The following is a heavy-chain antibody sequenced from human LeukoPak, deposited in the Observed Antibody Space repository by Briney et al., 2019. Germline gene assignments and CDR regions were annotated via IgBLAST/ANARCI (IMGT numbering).Heavy chain of an antibody. CDR2: FYYSGST. D-gene: IGHD3-22*01. CDR3: ARDPRYDSSGYRHVFWYFDL. V-gene: IGHV4-59*12. Sequence: PSETLSLTCTVSSDSISSYYWSWIRQSPEKGLDWIGYFYYSGSTNYNPSLKSRATISVDTSKNQFSLRLTSVTAADTAVYYCARDPRYDSSGYRHVFWYFDLWGRGTLVTVSS. J-gene: IGHJ2*01. CDR1: SDSISSYY.